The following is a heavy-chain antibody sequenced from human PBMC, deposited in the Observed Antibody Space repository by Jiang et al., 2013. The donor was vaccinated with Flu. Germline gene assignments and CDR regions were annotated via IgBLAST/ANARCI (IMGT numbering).Heavy chain of an antibody. D-gene: IGHD6-19*01. J-gene: IGHJ6*02. CDR3: AKVRAGSSWLYGLDV. V-gene: IGHV3-23*01. CDR2: VTGPGTNT. CDR1: GFAFSNYG. Sequence: EVQLLESGGTWVQPGGSLRLSCAASGFAFSNYGMNWVRQAPGRGLEWVSSVTGPGTNTYYAVSVKGRFTISRDNSKNTVDLQMNSLRAEDTAIYYCAKVRAGSSWLYGLDVWGQGTTVTVSS.